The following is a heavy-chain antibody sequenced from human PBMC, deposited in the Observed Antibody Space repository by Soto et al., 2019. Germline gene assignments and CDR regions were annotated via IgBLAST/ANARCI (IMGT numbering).Heavy chain of an antibody. J-gene: IGHJ4*02. Sequence: QVQLQESGPGLVKPSETLSLTCTVSGGPIRGYYWSWIRQPPGKGLEWIGYIYHSGSTNYSPSLKSRVTISVDTSKNQFSLKLNSVTAADTAVYYCAWQGYDFWSAYNYWGQGILVTVSS. CDR1: GGPIRGYY. V-gene: IGHV4-59*08. CDR2: IYHSGST. D-gene: IGHD3-3*01. CDR3: AWQGYDFWSAYNY.